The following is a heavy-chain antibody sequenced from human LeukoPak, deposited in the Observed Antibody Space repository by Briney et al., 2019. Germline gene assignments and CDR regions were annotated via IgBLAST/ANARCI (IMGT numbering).Heavy chain of an antibody. Sequence: GGSLRLSCAASGFTFSSYAMSWVRQAPGKGLEWVSAISGSGGSTYYADSVKGRFTISRDNSKNTLYLQMNSLRAEDTAVYYCAKVGNYYGSGSQRSGSYYFDYWGQGTLVTVSP. CDR3: AKVGNYYGSGSQRSGSYYFDY. V-gene: IGHV3-23*01. D-gene: IGHD3-10*01. CDR1: GFTFSSYA. CDR2: ISGSGGST. J-gene: IGHJ4*02.